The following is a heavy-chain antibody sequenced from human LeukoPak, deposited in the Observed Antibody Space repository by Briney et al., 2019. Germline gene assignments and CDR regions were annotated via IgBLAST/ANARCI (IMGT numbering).Heavy chain of an antibody. CDR3: AKEYCSSTSCYGSFDY. CDR1: GFTFSSYA. CDR2: ISGSGGST. J-gene: IGHJ4*02. V-gene: IGHV3-23*01. Sequence: GGSLRLSCAASGFTFSSYAMSWVRQAPGKGLEWVSAISGSGGSTYYADSVKGRFTISRDNSKNTLYLQMNSLRAEDTAVYHCAKEYCSSTSCYGSFDYWGQGTLVTVSS. D-gene: IGHD2-2*01.